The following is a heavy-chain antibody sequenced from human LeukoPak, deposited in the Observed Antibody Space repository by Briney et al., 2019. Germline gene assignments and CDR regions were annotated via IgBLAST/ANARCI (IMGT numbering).Heavy chain of an antibody. D-gene: IGHD2-2*01. CDR2: ISAYNGNT. V-gene: IGHV1-18*01. Sequence: GAPVKVSCKTSGYTFTSYGISWVRQAPGQGLEWMGWISAYNGNTDYAQNLQDRVTMTTDTSTSTAYMELRSLRSDDTAVYYCARVGAYCSSSSCFDYWDQGTLVTVSS. CDR3: ARVGAYCSSSSCFDY. J-gene: IGHJ4*02. CDR1: GYTFTSYG.